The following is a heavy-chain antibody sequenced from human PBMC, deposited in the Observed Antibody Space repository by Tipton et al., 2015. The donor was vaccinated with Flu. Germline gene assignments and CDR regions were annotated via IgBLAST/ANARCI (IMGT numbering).Heavy chain of an antibody. V-gene: IGHV4-59*08. CDR2: IYSSGST. CDR1: GGSISNYY. D-gene: IGHD6-6*01. Sequence: TLSLTCTASGGSISNYYWNWIRQPPGKGLEWIGYIYSSGSTNFSPSLKSRVTISVDTSKNQFSLKLNSVTAADTAVYYCARHSSSLGRPVDCWGQGTLVTVSS. CDR3: ARHSSSLGRPVDC. J-gene: IGHJ4*02.